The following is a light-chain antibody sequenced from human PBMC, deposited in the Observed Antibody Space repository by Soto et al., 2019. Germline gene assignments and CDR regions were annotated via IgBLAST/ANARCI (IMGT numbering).Light chain of an antibody. V-gene: IGKV3-20*01. J-gene: IGKJ1*01. Sequence: ELVWTRSPGTPSLSPGDRATLACRARQSLSSNYSAWYQQYPGQDPRLLIFGASSRATGIPDRFSGSGYGTGVTLTISRLEPEDFAVYFCQQFGSSTPWKFGQGTQVEIK. CDR3: QQFGSSTPWK. CDR1: QSLSSNY. CDR2: GAS.